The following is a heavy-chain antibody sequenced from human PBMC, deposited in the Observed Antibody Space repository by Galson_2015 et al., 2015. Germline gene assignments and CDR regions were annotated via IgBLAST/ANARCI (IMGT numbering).Heavy chain of an antibody. CDR2: SYPGDSDT. V-gene: IGHV5-51*01. D-gene: IGHD3-3*01. J-gene: IGHJ4*02. CDR1: GYDFTNYW. CDR3: ARRMSGCYRYYFDY. Sequence: QSGAEVKKPGESLKISCKGSGYDFTNYWIGWVRQMPGKGLEWMGISYPGDSDTKYSPSFQGQVTISADKSTSTAYLQWSSLKASDTAMYYCARRMSGCYRYYFDYWGQGTLVTVSS.